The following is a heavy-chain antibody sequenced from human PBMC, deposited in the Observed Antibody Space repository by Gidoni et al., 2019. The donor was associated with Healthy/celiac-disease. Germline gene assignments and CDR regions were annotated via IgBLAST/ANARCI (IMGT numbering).Heavy chain of an antibody. Sequence: QVQLVESGGGVVQPGRSLRLSCAASGSTFSSYAMHWVRQAPGKGLEWVAVISYDGSNTYYADSVKSRFTISRDNSKNTLYLQMNSLRAEDTAVYYCARGHYSYGEFDYWGQGTLVTVSS. CDR3: ARGHYSYGEFDY. D-gene: IGHD5-18*01. V-gene: IGHV3-30-3*01. J-gene: IGHJ4*02. CDR1: GSTFSSYA. CDR2: ISYDGSNT.